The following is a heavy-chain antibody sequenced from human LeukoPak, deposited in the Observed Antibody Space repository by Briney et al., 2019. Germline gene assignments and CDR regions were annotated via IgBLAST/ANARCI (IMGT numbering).Heavy chain of an antibody. CDR1: GCTFSSYA. J-gene: IGHJ4*02. CDR3: VRDHLYGGYTGY. V-gene: IGHV1-69*06. CDR2: TIPIFGTT. Sequence: GASVKVSRKASGCTFSSYAISWVRQPPGQGLKWVGVTIPIFGTTNYAHKFRGRVTLTPDKHTHTPNMELNRQTSEETAGYHCVRDHLYGGYTGYWGQGTLVSV. D-gene: IGHD1-26*01.